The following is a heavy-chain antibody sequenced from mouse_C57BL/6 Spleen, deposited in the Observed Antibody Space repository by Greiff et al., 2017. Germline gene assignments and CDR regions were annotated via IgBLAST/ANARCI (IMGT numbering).Heavy chain of an antibody. V-gene: IGHV1-82*01. CDR2: IYPGDGDT. CDR3: GIYGDAMGY. D-gene: IGHD1-1*01. Sequence: VQLQQSGPELVKPGASVKISCKASGYAFSSSWMNWVKQRPGKGLEWIGRIYPGDGDTNYNGKFKGKATLTADKSSSTAYMQLSSLSSEDSAVYFCGIYGDAMGYWGQGASVTVSS. J-gene: IGHJ4*01. CDR1: GYAFSSSW.